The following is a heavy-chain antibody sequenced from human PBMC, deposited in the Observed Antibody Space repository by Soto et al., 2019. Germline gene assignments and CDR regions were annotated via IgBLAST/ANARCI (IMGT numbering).Heavy chain of an antibody. D-gene: IGHD2-21*01. CDR1: GGSLTGYY. Sequence: LETLSLTCAVNGGSLTGYYWSWIRQPPGKGLEWIGEIKDGGSTNYSPSLRGRATISVDKSNNQFSLRLRSVTAADTAVYYCATLPPRIVVSLLPIPTWGQGILVTVSS. J-gene: IGHJ5*02. CDR2: IKDGGST. CDR3: ATLPPRIVVSLLPIPT. V-gene: IGHV4-34*01.